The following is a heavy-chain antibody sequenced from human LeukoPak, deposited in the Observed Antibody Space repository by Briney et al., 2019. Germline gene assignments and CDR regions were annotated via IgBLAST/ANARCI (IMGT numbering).Heavy chain of an antibody. Sequence: SETLSLTCAVYGGSFSGYYWSWIRQPPGKGLEWIGEINHSGSTNYNPSLKSRVTISVDTSKNQFSLKLSSVTAADTAVYYCARAGGVKTAALDLDYWGQGTLVTVSS. CDR2: INHSGST. CDR1: GGSFSGYY. V-gene: IGHV4-34*01. J-gene: IGHJ4*02. CDR3: ARAGGVKTAALDLDY. D-gene: IGHD6-25*01.